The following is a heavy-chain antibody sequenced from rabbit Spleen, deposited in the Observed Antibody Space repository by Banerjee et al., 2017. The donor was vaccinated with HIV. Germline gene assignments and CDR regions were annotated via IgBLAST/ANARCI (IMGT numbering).Heavy chain of an antibody. CDR1: GFDFSGYG. Sequence: QEQLVESGGGLVQPGGSLKLSCKASGFDFSGYGVSWVRQAPGKGLEWIGYIDPLFGSTYYASWVNGRFTISSHNAQNTLYLQLNSLTAADTATYFCARDGAGGIYFNLWGPGTLVTVS. CDR3: ARDGAGGIYFNL. D-gene: IGHD8-1*01. J-gene: IGHJ4*01. CDR2: IDPLFGST. V-gene: IGHV1S47*01.